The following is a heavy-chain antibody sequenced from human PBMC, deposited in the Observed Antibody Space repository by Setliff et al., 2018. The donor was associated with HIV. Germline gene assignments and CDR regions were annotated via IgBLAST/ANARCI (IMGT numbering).Heavy chain of an antibody. CDR1: GYTFTSYG. Sequence: ASVKVSCKASGYTFTSYGISWVRQAPGQGLEWMGWIDPKSGNTGYAQEFQGRVTMTRDTSTSTVYMELSSLRSEDTAVYYCAREGYDYVWGSYRSYYMDVWGKGTTVTVSS. D-gene: IGHD3-16*02. CDR3: AREGYDYVWGSYRSYYMDV. CDR2: IDPKSGNT. V-gene: IGHV1-8*02. J-gene: IGHJ6*03.